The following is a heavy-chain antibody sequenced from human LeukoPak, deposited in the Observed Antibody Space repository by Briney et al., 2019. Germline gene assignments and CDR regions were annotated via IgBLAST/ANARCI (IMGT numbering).Heavy chain of an antibody. D-gene: IGHD5-12*01. CDR3: ARGGYGGYVGFNY. J-gene: IGHJ4*02. CDR1: VYTFTIYD. V-gene: IGHV1-8*03. Sequence: GASVTVSCTASVYTFTIYDINWVRQATGQGLEWMGWMNPNSGNTGYAQKFQGRVTITRNTSISTAYMELSSLRSEDTAVYYCARGGYGGYVGFNYWGQGTLVTVSS. CDR2: MNPNSGNT.